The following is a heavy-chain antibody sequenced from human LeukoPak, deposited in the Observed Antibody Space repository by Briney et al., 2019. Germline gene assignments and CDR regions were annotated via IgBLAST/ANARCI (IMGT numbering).Heavy chain of an antibody. J-gene: IGHJ4*02. Sequence: GGSLRLSCAASGFTFSTYDMHWVRQAPGKGLEWVAFIRYDGTNTYYADSVKGRFTISRDNSKRALYLQMNSLRAEDTAVYYCAKDRGDSSGSNLAYWGQGTLVTVSS. CDR1: GFTFSTYD. V-gene: IGHV3-30*02. D-gene: IGHD3-22*01. CDR2: IRYDGTNT. CDR3: AKDRGDSSGSNLAY.